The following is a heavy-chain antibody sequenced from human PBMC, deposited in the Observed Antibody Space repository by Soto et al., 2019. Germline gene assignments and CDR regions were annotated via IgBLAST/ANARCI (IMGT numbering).Heavy chain of an antibody. J-gene: IGHJ4*02. D-gene: IGHD5-18*01. V-gene: IGHV4-31*03. CDR1: GSSISSGGYY. Sequence: SETLSLTRTVSGSSISSGGYYWSWIRQHPGKGLEWIGYFYYSGSTYYNPSLKSRVTISVDTSKNQFSLKLSSVTAADTDVYYCARSGYSYGPNPLLYWGQGTLGTVS. CDR3: ARSGYSYGPNPLLY. CDR2: FYYSGST.